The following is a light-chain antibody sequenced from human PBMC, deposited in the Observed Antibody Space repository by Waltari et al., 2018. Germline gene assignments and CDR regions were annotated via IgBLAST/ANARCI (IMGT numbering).Light chain of an antibody. CDR3: QQYDRSPYT. CDR1: QSIDRW. Sequence: DIQMTQSPSTLSASVRAKVTITCRASQSIDRWLAWYQQKPGQAPHLLIYRASNLGSGAPSRFSGSGSGTEFTLTITGLQPDDLATYYCQQYDRSPYTFGQGTKVEIK. V-gene: IGKV1-5*03. J-gene: IGKJ2*01. CDR2: RAS.